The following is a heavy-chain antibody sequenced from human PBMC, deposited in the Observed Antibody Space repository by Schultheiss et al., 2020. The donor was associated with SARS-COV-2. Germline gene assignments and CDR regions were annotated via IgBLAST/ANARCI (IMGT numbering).Heavy chain of an antibody. D-gene: IGHD2-21*01. CDR3: ARTLWRSSSGHHRYFGMDI. V-gene: IGHV1-69*13. CDR2: IIPIFGTA. Sequence: SVKVSCKASGGTFSSYAISWVRQAPGQGLEWMGGIIPIFGTANYAQRFQGRVTISADESTSTAYMDLSSLISEDTAVYYCARTLWRSSSGHHRYFGMDIWGQGTTVTVSS. J-gene: IGHJ6*02. CDR1: GGTFSSYA.